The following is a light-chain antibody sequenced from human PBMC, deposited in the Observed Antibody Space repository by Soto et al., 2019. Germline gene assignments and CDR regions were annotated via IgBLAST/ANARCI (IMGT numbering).Light chain of an antibody. V-gene: IGKV3D-15*01. CDR3: QQYNNWWT. Sequence: EIVMTQSPSTRSLSPGERATLSCRASQSVNSNLAWYQQKPGQAPRLLIYGASNRATGIPDRFSGSGSGTAFTLTISRLEPEDVAVYYCQQYNNWWTFGQGTKVDIK. CDR1: QSVNSN. CDR2: GAS. J-gene: IGKJ1*01.